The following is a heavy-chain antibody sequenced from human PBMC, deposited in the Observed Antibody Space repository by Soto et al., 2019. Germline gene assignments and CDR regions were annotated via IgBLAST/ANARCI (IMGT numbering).Heavy chain of an antibody. V-gene: IGHV4-31*03. CDR3: AGTDYGDYYYYGIDV. CDR2: IYYSGST. CDR1: GGSISSGGYY. Sequence: QVQLQESGPGLVKPSQTLSLTCTVSGGSISSGGYYWSWIRQHPGKGMEWIGYIYYSGSTYYNPSLKSRVTISVDTSKNQFSLKLSSVTAADTAVYYCAGTDYGDYYYYGIDVWGQGTTVTVSS. J-gene: IGHJ6*02. D-gene: IGHD4-17*01.